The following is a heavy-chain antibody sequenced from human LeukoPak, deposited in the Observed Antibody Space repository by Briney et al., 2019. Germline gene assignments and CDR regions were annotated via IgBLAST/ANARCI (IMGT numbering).Heavy chain of an antibody. Sequence: GGSLRLSCAASGFTVSSNYMSWVRQAPGKGLEWVSAISGSGGSTYYADSVKGRFTISRDNSKNTLYLQMNSLRAEDTAVYYCAKELLSSSWYNYWGQGTLVTVSS. J-gene: IGHJ4*02. CDR1: GFTVSSNY. CDR3: AKELLSSSWYNY. CDR2: ISGSGGST. D-gene: IGHD6-13*01. V-gene: IGHV3-23*01.